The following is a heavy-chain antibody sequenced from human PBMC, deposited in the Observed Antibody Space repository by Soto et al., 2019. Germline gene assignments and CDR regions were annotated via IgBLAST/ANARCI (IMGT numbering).Heavy chain of an antibody. J-gene: IGHJ5*02. D-gene: IGHD4-17*01. Sequence: PSETLSLTCAVSGGSISSGGYSWSWIPQPPGKGLEWIGYIYHSGSTYYNPSLKSRVTISVDRSKKQFSLKLSSVTAADTAVYYCARFYGDYYNWFDPWGQGTLVTVSS. CDR3: ARFYGDYYNWFDP. V-gene: IGHV4-30-2*01. CDR2: IYHSGST. CDR1: GGSISSGGYS.